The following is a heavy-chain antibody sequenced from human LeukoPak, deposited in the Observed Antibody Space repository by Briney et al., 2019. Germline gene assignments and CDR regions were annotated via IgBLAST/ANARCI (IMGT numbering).Heavy chain of an antibody. CDR1: GGSISSYY. CDR3: ARGILGRYYFDY. CDR2: IYYSGST. V-gene: IGHV4-59*01. J-gene: IGHJ4*02. D-gene: IGHD3-3*02. Sequence: SETLSLTCTVSGGSISSYYWSWIRQPPGKGLEWIGYIYYSGSTNYNPSLKSRVTISVDTSKNQSSLKLTSVTAADTAVYYCARGILGRYYFDYWGQGTLVTVSS.